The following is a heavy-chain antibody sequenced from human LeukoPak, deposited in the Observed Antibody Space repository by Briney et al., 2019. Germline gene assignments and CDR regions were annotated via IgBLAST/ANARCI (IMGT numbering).Heavy chain of an antibody. CDR1: GFTFSRYG. Sequence: GGSLRLSCAASGFTFSRYGMHWVRQAPGKGLEWVAVISYDGSDKYYADSVKGRFTLSRDNSKNTLYLQMNSPRPEDTAVYYCARRDSSSWYKDAFDIWGQGTMVTVSS. J-gene: IGHJ3*02. V-gene: IGHV3-30*03. D-gene: IGHD6-13*01. CDR2: ISYDGSDK. CDR3: ARRDSSSWYKDAFDI.